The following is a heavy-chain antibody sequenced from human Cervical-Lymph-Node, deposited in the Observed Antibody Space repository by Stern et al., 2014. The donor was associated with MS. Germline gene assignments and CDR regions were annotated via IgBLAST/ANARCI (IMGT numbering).Heavy chain of an antibody. CDR3: ARGGEGWNSYYFDY. Sequence: VQLEESGPGLVKPSQTLSLSCSVSGGSITSGSYYWTWIRQPAGKGPEWIGSIYSTGTPNYNPSLNSRGSMSLDTPENQFSWRVISVTAADTAVYYCARGGEGWNSYYFDYWGQGTLVTVSS. CDR1: GGSITSGSYY. V-gene: IGHV4-61*02. J-gene: IGHJ4*02. D-gene: IGHD1-7*01. CDR2: IYSTGTP.